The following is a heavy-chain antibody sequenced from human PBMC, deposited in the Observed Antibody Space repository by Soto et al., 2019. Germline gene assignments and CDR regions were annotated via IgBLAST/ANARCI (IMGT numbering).Heavy chain of an antibody. J-gene: IGHJ5*02. CDR1: GGSVSSGSYY. D-gene: IGHD2-2*01. V-gene: IGHV4-61*01. CDR3: ARGYCSSTSCYAVYSWFDP. Sequence: ETLSLTCTVSGGSVSSGSYYWSWIRRPPGKGLEWIGYIYYSGSTNYNPSLKSRVTISVDTSKNQFSLKLSSVTAADTAVYYCARGYCSSTSCYAVYSWFDPWGQGTLVTVSS. CDR2: IYYSGST.